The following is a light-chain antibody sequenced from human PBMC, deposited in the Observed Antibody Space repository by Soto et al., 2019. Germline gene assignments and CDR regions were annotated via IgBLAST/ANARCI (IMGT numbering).Light chain of an antibody. CDR1: TSNIGSNT. CDR2: SND. CDR3: QSYDSSLSGSLV. J-gene: IGLJ2*01. V-gene: IGLV1-44*01. Sequence: QSVLTQPPSASGTPGQRVTISCSGGTSNIGSNTVNWYQQLPGTAPKLLIYSNDQRPSGVPDRFSGSKSGTSASLAITGLQAEDEADYYCQSYDSSLSGSLVFGGGTKLTVL.